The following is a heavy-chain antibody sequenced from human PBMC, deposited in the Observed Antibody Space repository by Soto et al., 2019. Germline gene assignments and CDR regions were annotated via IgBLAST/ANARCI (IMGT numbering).Heavy chain of an antibody. CDR3: VHIPSYCTGVSCCAFFDY. Sequence: QITLKESGPTLVKPTQTLTLTCTFSGFSLSTSGVGVGWIRQPPGKALEWLALIYWDDDKRYSPSLKSRLTITKDTSKNQVVLTMTNMDTVDTATYYCVHIPSYCTGVSCCAFFDYWCRGSLVTVSS. J-gene: IGHJ4*02. CDR1: GFSLSTSGVG. D-gene: IGHD2-15*01. CDR2: IYWDDDK. V-gene: IGHV2-5*02.